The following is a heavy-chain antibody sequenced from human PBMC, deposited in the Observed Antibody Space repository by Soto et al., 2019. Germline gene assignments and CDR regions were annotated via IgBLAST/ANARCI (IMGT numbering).Heavy chain of an antibody. CDR2: IYYSGST. J-gene: IGHJ4*02. D-gene: IGHD1-26*01. Sequence: SETLSLTCTVSGGSISSGDYYWSWIRQPPGKGLEWIGYIYYSGSTYYNPSLKSRVTISVDTSKNQFSLKLSSVTAADTAVYYCARGGVGATDLFYWGQGTLVTVSS. V-gene: IGHV4-30-4*01. CDR1: GGSISSGDYY. CDR3: ARGGVGATDLFY.